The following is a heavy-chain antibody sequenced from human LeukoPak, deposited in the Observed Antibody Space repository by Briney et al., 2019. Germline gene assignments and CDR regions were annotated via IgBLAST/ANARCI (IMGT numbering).Heavy chain of an antibody. Sequence: TGGSLRLSCAASGFTVSSNYMSWVRQAPGKGLEWVSVIYSGGSTYYADSVKGRFTISRDNSKNTLYLQMNSLRAEDTAVYYCARDPSRMSGYWFDPRGQGTLVTVSS. CDR2: IYSGGST. CDR1: GFTVSSNY. J-gene: IGHJ5*02. CDR3: ARDPSRMSGYWFDP. V-gene: IGHV3-66*01. D-gene: IGHD5-12*01.